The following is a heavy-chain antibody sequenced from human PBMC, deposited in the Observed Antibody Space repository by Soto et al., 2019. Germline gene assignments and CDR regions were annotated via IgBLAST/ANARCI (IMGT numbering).Heavy chain of an antibody. D-gene: IGHD2-15*01. J-gene: IGHJ6*02. CDR2: ISAYNGNT. CDR3: ARDSGGWHEGYGMDV. V-gene: IGHV1-18*01. Sequence: XSVKVSCKASGYTFTSYGISWVRQAPVQGLEWMGWISAYNGNTNYAQKLQGRVTMTTDTSTSTAYMELRSLRSDDTAVYYCARDSGGWHEGYGMDVWGQGTTVTVSS. CDR1: GYTFTSYG.